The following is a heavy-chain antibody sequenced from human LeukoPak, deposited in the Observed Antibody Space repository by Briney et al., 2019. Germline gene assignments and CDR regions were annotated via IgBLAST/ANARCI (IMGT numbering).Heavy chain of an antibody. V-gene: IGHV3-66*01. CDR1: GFTFSSYS. CDR2: IYSGGST. D-gene: IGHD3-10*01. J-gene: IGHJ4*02. CDR3: ARGDGSGSHPYDY. Sequence: GGSLRLSCAASGFTFSSYSMNWVRQAPGKGLEWVSVIYSGGSTYYADSVKGRFTISRDNSKNTLYLQMNSLRAEDTAVYYCARGDGSGSHPYDYWGQGTLVTVSS.